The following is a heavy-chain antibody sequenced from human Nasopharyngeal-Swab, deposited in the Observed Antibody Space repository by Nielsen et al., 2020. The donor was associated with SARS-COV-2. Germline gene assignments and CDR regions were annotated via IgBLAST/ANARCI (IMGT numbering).Heavy chain of an antibody. CDR2: ISAYNGNT. D-gene: IGHD1-1*01. CDR3: ARVGTTGTTAFDY. J-gene: IGHJ4*02. Sequence: WVRQAPGQGLEWMGWISAYNGNTNYAQKLQGRVTMTTDTSTSTAYMELRSLRSDDTAVYYCARVGTTGTTAFDYWGQGTLGTVSS. V-gene: IGHV1-18*01.